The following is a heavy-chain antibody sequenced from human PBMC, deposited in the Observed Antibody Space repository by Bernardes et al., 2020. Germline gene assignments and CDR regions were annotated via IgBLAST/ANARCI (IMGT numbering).Heavy chain of an antibody. D-gene: IGHD1-26*01. CDR2: ISSGGTYI. V-gene: IGHV3-21*01. CDR3: ATKWELRGGTLG. Sequence: GGSLRLSCAASGFNFITYSMNWVRQAPGKGLEWVSLISSGGTYISYADSVKGRFTISRDNAKNSLYLQMDGLRVDDTAIYYCATKWELRGGTLGWGQGTLVTVSS. CDR1: GFNFITYS. J-gene: IGHJ4*02.